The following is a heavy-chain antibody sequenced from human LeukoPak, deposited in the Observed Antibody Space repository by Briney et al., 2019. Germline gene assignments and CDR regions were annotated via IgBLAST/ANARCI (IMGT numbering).Heavy chain of an antibody. CDR2: FDPEDGKT. CDR1: GYTLTKLS. J-gene: IGHJ6*02. CDR3: ATGYLVAAGLMDV. Sequence: ASVKVSCKVSGYTLTKLSMFWVRQAPGKGLEWRGSFDPEDGKTVYAQKFQGRVTMTEDTSTDTAYMELSSLRSEDTAVYYCATGYLVAAGLMDVWGQGTTVTVSS. V-gene: IGHV1-24*01. D-gene: IGHD6-13*01.